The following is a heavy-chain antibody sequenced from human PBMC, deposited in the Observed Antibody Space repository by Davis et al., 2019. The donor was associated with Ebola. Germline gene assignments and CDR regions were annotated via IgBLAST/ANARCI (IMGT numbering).Heavy chain of an antibody. Sequence: GESLKISCAASGFTVSSNYMSWVRQAPGKGLEWVSVIYSGGSTYYADSVKGRFTISRDDSKNTAYLQMNSLKTEDTAVYYCTSRIAVAGNYYYYGMDVWGQGTTVTVSS. CDR1: GFTVSSNY. J-gene: IGHJ6*02. CDR3: TSRIAVAGNYYYYGMDV. D-gene: IGHD6-19*01. CDR2: IYSGGST. V-gene: IGHV3-66*01.